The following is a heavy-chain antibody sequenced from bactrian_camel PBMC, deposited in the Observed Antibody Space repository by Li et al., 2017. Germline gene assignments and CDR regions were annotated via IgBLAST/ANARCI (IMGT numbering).Heavy chain of an antibody. J-gene: IGHJ4*01. D-gene: IGHD6*01. CDR3: AAGRDVVHVGNWYQSYKYNS. V-gene: IGHV3S9*01. CDR2: IDSDGET. CDR1: TGTFRSAC. Sequence: VQLVESGGGSVQAGGSLRLSCAASTGTFRSACMGWIRQVSGKEREGVASIDSDGETTYADSVKGRFTISTNSAKSTVRVYLQMDTLKPEDTAMYYCAAGRDVVHVGNWYQSYKYNSWGQGTQVTVS.